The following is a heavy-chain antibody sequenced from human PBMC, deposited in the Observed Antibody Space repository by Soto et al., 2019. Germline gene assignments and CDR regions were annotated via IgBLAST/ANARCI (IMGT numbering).Heavy chain of an antibody. Sequence: PSETLSLTCTVSGGSISSYYWSWIRQPPGKGLKRIGYIYYSGSTNYNPSLKSRVTISVDTSKNQFSLKLSFVTAADTAVYYCARGVFRTIFGVVIIGFDPWGQGTLVTVSS. CDR3: ARGVFRTIFGVVIIGFDP. D-gene: IGHD3-3*01. J-gene: IGHJ5*02. CDR2: IYYSGST. CDR1: GGSISSYY. V-gene: IGHV4-59*01.